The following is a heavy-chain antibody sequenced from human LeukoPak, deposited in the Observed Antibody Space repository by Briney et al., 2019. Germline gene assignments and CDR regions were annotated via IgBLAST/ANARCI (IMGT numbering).Heavy chain of an antibody. Sequence: SETLSLTCAVSGGSISSSNWWSWVRQPPGKGLEWIGEIYHSGSTNYNPSLKSRVTISVDKSKNQFSLKLSSVTAADTAVYYCAIKGLLTYYYDSSGYYQPKDFDYWGQGTLVTVSS. D-gene: IGHD3-22*01. J-gene: IGHJ4*02. CDR2: IYHSGST. V-gene: IGHV4-4*02. CDR1: GGSISSSNW. CDR3: AIKGLLTYYYDSSGYYQPKDFDY.